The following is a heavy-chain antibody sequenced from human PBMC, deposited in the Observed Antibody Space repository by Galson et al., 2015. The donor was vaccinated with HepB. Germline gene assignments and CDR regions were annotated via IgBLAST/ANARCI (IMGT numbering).Heavy chain of an antibody. CDR2: IYHSGGT. Sequence: ATLSLTCAVYGGPFSGYYWSWIRQPPGKGLEWIGEIYHSGGTNYSPSLKSRVTISIDTSKNQFSLNLSSLTAANTAVYYCARESKWAAADDFFYYYGMDVWGQGTTVTVSS. V-gene: IGHV4-34*01. D-gene: IGHD6-13*01. CDR3: ARESKWAAADDFFYYYGMDV. J-gene: IGHJ6*02. CDR1: GGPFSGYY.